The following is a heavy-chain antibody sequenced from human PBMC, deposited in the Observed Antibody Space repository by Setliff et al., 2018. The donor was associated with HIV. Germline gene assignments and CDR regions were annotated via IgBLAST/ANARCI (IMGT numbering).Heavy chain of an antibody. CDR1: GGTFSSYT. V-gene: IGHV1-69*02. D-gene: IGHD3-16*01. CDR2: SIPILGIG. Sequence: VKVSCKASGGTFSSYTINWVRQAPGQGLEWMGRSIPILGIGNDEQAQKFKGRVTFTADKSTSTVYMELSSLRSEDTAVHYCARCGAGEWHLYMDVWGKGTAVTVSS. CDR3: ARCGAGEWHLYMDV. J-gene: IGHJ6*03.